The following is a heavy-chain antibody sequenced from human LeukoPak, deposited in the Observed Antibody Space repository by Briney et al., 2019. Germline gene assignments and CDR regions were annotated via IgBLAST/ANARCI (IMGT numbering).Heavy chain of an antibody. J-gene: IGHJ4*02. D-gene: IGHD5-18*01. Sequence: ASVKVSCKASGYTFTNYYMHWVRQAPGQGLEWMGIINPRGGSTSYAQKFQGRVAMTRDTSTNTVYMDLSSLRSEDTAVYYCAREIGPIQLHLWGSAFDYWGQGTLVTVSS. CDR2: INPRGGST. CDR1: GYTFTNYY. V-gene: IGHV1-46*01. CDR3: AREIGPIQLHLWGSAFDY.